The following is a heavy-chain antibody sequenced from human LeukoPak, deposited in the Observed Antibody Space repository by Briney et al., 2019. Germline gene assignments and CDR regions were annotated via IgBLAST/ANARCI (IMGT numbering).Heavy chain of an antibody. CDR3: ARDGGPDNYWFDV. D-gene: IGHD4-23*01. CDR1: GGSFSRYY. V-gene: IGHV4-34*01. CDR2: TNQRGTA. Sequence: SETLSLACTVYGGSFSRYYSIWIRQPPGKGLEWIGETNQRGTANYNPSLKSRLSISLDASKNQFSLSLRSATAADTAVYYCARDGGPDNYWFDVWGPGTLVTVSS. J-gene: IGHJ5*02.